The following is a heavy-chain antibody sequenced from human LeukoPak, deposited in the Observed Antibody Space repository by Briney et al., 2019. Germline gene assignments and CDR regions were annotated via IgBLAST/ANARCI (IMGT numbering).Heavy chain of an antibody. Sequence: ASVKVSCKASGYTYTGYYMHWVRQAPGQGLEWMGRIIPILGIANYAQKFQGRVTITADKSTSTAYMELSSLRSEDTAVYYCATGWSGYSSYYYYYYMDVWGKGTTVTVSS. CDR1: GYTYTGYY. D-gene: IGHD3-3*01. J-gene: IGHJ6*03. V-gene: IGHV1-69*04. CDR2: IIPILGIA. CDR3: ATGWSGYSSYYYYYYMDV.